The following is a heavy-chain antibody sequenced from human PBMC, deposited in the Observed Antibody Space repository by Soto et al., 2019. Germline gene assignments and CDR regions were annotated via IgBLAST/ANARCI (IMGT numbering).Heavy chain of an antibody. Sequence: QVQLVQSGAEVKKPGASVKVSCKASGYTFTSYAMHWVRQAPGQRLEWMGWINAGNGNTKYSQKFQGRVTITRDTSASTAYMELSSLRSEDTAVYYCATQVGLLQFRYYYGMDVWGQGTTVTVSS. CDR3: ATQVGLLQFRYYYGMDV. V-gene: IGHV1-3*01. J-gene: IGHJ6*02. CDR1: GYTFTSYA. CDR2: INAGNGNT. D-gene: IGHD2-21*01.